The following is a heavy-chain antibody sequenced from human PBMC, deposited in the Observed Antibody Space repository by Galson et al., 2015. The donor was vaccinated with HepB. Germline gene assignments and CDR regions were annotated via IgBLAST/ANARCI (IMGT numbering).Heavy chain of an antibody. CDR3: ARDTAGTTNWFDP. Sequence: SVKVSCKASGYTFTSYGISWVRQAPGQGLEWVGWISAYNGNTNYAQKLQGRVTMTTDTSTSTAYMELRSLRSDDTAVYYCARDTAGTTNWFDPWGQGTLVTVSS. D-gene: IGHD3-10*01. CDR1: GYTFTSYG. CDR2: ISAYNGNT. V-gene: IGHV1-18*01. J-gene: IGHJ5*02.